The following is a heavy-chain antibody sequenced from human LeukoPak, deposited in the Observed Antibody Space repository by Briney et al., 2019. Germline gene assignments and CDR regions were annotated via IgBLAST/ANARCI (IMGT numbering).Heavy chain of an antibody. CDR2: IKSETDGGTT. Sequence: NPGGSLRLSCAASGLTSSNALMSWVRQAPGKGLEWVARIKSETDGGTTDYTAPVKGRFTISRDDSKNMLYLQMNSLETEDTAVYFCTTLRQIWGQGTLVTVSS. J-gene: IGHJ4*02. CDR1: GLTSSNAL. V-gene: IGHV3-15*01. CDR3: TTLRQI.